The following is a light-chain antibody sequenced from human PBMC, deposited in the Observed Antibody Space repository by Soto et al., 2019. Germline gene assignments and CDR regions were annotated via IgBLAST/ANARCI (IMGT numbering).Light chain of an antibody. CDR3: SSYTSSTIYV. V-gene: IGLV2-14*01. J-gene: IGLJ1*01. Sequence: QSALTQPASVSGSPGQSITISCTGTSSDVGGYDYVSWYQQHPGKAPKLMIYEVGNRPSGVSNRFSGSKFGNTASLTISGLQAEDEADYYCSSYTSSTIYVFGTGTKVTVL. CDR2: EVG. CDR1: SSDVGGYDY.